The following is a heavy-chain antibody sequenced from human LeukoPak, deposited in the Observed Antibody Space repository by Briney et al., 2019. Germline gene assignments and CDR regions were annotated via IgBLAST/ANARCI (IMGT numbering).Heavy chain of an antibody. CDR1: GFTFSIYE. D-gene: IGHD2-2*01. Sequence: GGSLRLTCAASGFTFSIYEVNWVRQAPGKGLEWVSYISSSGSTIYYADSVKGRFTISRDNAKNSLYLQMNSLRAEDTAVYYCAVLQLLPSYYYYYYMDVWGKGTTVTISS. CDR2: ISSSGSTI. CDR3: AVLQLLPSYYYYYYMDV. V-gene: IGHV3-48*03. J-gene: IGHJ6*03.